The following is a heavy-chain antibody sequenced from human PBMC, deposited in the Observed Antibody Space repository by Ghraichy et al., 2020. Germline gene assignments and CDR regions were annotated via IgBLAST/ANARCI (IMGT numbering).Heavy chain of an antibody. V-gene: IGHV1-8*01. J-gene: IGHJ5*02. Sequence: ASVKVSCKASGYTFTSYDINWVRQATGQGLEWMGWMNPNSGNTGYAQKFQGRVTMTRNTSISTAYMELSSLRSEDTAVYYCARGQRGYCSSTSCYGAMFDPWGQGTLVTVSS. CDR1: GYTFTSYD. D-gene: IGHD2-2*01. CDR3: ARGQRGYCSSTSCYGAMFDP. CDR2: MNPNSGNT.